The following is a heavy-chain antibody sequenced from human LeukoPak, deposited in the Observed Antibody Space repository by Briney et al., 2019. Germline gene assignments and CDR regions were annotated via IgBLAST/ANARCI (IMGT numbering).Heavy chain of an antibody. CDR2: IKSKTDGGTT. D-gene: IGHD1-26*01. J-gene: IGHJ4*02. CDR1: GFTFSNAW. CDR3: TTELSIVGATMN. V-gene: IGHV3-15*01. Sequence: GGSLRLSCAASGFTFSNAWMSWVRQAPGKGLEWVGRIKSKTDGGTTDYAAPVKGRFTISRDDSRNTLYVQMNSLKTEDTAVYYCTTELSIVGATMNWGQGTLVTVSS.